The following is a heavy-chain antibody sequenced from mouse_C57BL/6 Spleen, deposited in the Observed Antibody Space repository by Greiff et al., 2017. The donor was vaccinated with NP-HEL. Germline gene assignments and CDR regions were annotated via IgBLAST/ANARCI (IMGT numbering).Heavy chain of an antibody. D-gene: IGHD2-5*01. CDR1: GYAFTNYL. Sequence: QVQLQQSGAELVRPGTSVTVSCKASGYAFTNYLIEWVKQRPGQGLEWIGVINPGSGGTNYNEKFQGKATLTADKSSSTAYMQLSSLTSEDSAVYFCARRDYSNFYYAMDYWCQGTSVTVSS. CDR3: ARRDYSNFYYAMDY. J-gene: IGHJ4*01. CDR2: INPGSGGT. V-gene: IGHV1-54*01.